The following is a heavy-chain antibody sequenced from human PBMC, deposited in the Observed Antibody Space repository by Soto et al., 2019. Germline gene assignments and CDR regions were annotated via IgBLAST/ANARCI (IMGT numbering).Heavy chain of an antibody. CDR3: AKCRATVDYGMDV. Sequence: SLRLSCAASGFTFSSYGMHWVRQAPGKGLEWVAVISYDGSNKYYADSVKGRFTISRDNSKNTLYLQMNSLRAEDTAVYYCAKCRATVDYGMDVWGQGTTVTVS. D-gene: IGHD4-17*01. J-gene: IGHJ6*02. CDR2: ISYDGSNK. V-gene: IGHV3-30*18. CDR1: GFTFSSYG.